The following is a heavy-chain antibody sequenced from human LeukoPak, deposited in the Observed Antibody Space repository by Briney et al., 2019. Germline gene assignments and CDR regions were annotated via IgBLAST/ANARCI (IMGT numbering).Heavy chain of an antibody. Sequence: ASVKVSCKASGYTFTSYDINWVRQATGQGLEWMGWMNPNSGNTGYAQKFQGRVTMTRSTSISTAYMELSSLRSEDTAVYYCARGSLVGATPDYWGQGTLVTVSS. J-gene: IGHJ4*02. V-gene: IGHV1-8*01. CDR3: ARGSLVGATPDY. CDR2: MNPNSGNT. CDR1: GYTFTSYD. D-gene: IGHD1-26*01.